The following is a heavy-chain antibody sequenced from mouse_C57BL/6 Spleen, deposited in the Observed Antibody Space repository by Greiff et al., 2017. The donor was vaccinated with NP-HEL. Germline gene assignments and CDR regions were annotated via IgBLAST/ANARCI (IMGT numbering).Heavy chain of an antibody. V-gene: IGHV1-64*01. CDR1: GYTFTSYW. D-gene: IGHD1-1*01. J-gene: IGHJ1*03. Sequence: VQLQQPGAELVKPGASVKLSCKASGYTFTSYWMHWVKQRPGQGLEWIGMIHPNSGSTNYNEKFKSKATLTVDKSSSTAYMQLSSLTSEDSAVYYCAREGITTVVAWYFDVWGTGTTVTVSS. CDR3: AREGITTVVAWYFDV. CDR2: IHPNSGST.